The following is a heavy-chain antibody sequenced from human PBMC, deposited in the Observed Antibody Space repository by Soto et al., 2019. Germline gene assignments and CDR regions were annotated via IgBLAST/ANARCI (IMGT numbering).Heavy chain of an antibody. Sequence: EVQLLESGGGLVQPGGSLRLSCAASGFTFSSYAMSWVRQAPGKGLEWVSAMSGSGGSTYYADSVKGRFTISRDNSKSTLYLRMNSLRAEDTAVYYCAGSSDWYAWFDPWGQGTLVTVSS. CDR2: MSGSGGST. CDR1: GFTFSSYA. D-gene: IGHD6-19*01. CDR3: AGSSDWYAWFDP. J-gene: IGHJ5*02. V-gene: IGHV3-23*01.